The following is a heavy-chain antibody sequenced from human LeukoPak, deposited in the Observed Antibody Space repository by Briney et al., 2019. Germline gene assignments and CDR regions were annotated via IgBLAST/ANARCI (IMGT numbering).Heavy chain of an antibody. J-gene: IGHJ1*01. CDR2: IYYSGST. CDR3: ARDHYYDSSGYTFRH. D-gene: IGHD3-22*01. V-gene: IGHV4-59*01. CDR1: GGSISSYY. Sequence: SETLSLTCTVSGGSISSYYWSWIRQPPGKGLEWIGYIYYSGSTNYNPSLKSRVTISVDTSKNQFSLKLSSVTAADTAVYYCARDHYYDSSGYTFRHWGQGTLVTVSS.